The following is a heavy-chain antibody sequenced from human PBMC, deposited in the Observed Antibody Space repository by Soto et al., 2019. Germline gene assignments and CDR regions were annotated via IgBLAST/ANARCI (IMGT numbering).Heavy chain of an antibody. D-gene: IGHD3-16*01. CDR3: ARDLGGGEDI. CDR1: GGTFSSYT. V-gene: IGHV1-69*04. Sequence: SVKVSCKASGGTFSSYTISWVRQAPGQGLEWMGRIIPILGIANYARKFQGRVTITADKSTSTAYMELTSLTSDDTAMYYCARDLGGGEDIWGQGTMVTVSS. J-gene: IGHJ3*02. CDR2: IIPILGIA.